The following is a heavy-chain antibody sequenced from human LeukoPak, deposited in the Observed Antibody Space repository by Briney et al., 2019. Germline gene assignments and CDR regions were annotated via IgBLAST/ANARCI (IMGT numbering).Heavy chain of an antibody. CDR2: IYTSGT. CDR1: GGSISSSSYY. D-gene: IGHD3-22*01. CDR3: ARAGTDGYSHFDY. V-gene: IGHV4-61*02. Sequence: SETLSLTCTVSGGSISSSSYYWSWIRQPAGRGLEWIGRIYTSGTDYNPSLKSRVTMSVDTSKNQFSLKLSSVTAADTAVYYCARAGTDGYSHFDYWGQGTPVTVSS. J-gene: IGHJ4*02.